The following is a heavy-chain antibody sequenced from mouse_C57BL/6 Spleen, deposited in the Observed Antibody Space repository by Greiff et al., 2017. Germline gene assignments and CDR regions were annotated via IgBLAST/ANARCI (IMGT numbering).Heavy chain of an antibody. CDR2: IWSDGST. J-gene: IGHJ4*01. D-gene: IGHD1-1*01. CDR1: GFSLTSYG. CDR3: ARQGLRSLYAMDY. V-gene: IGHV2-6-1*01. Sequence: QVHVKQSGPGLVAPSQSLSITCTASGFSLTSYGVHWVRQPPGKGLEWLVVIWSDGSTTYNSALKSRLSISKDNSKSQVFLKMNSLQTDDTAMYYCARQGLRSLYAMDYWGQGTSVTVSS.